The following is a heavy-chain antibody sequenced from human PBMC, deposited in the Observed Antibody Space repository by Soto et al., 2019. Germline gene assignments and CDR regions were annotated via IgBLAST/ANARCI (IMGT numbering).Heavy chain of an antibody. D-gene: IGHD1-1*01. Sequence: ASVKVSCKASGGTFSSYAISWVRQAPGQGLEWMGGIIPIFGTANYAQKFQGRVTITADESTSTAYMELSSLRSEDTAVYYCARREADDAGVDYWGQGTLVTVSS. CDR3: ARREADDAGVDY. CDR2: IIPIFGTA. CDR1: GGTFSSYA. J-gene: IGHJ4*02. V-gene: IGHV1-69*13.